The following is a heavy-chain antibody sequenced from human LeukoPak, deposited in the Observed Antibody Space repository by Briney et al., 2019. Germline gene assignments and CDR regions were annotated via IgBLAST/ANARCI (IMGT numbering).Heavy chain of an antibody. V-gene: IGHV4-59*11. CDR3: ARDVRPLIHAFDI. CDR1: GGSISAHY. CDR2: ISYSGST. J-gene: IGHJ3*02. Sequence: SETLSLTCTVSGGSISAHYWNWIRQSPGKGLEWIGYISYSGSTNYNPALKSRLTISVDTSRDQFSLNLNSVTAADTAVYYCARDVRPLIHAFDIWGQGTVVTVSS.